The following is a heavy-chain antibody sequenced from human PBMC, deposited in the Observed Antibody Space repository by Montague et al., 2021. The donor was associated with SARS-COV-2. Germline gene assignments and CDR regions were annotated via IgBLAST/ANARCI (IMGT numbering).Heavy chain of an antibody. Sequence: SLRLSCAGTGFTFSSHWMNWVRQAPGKGLEWVANINQDGSDRRYVDSVKGRFTISKDNAKNSLFLEMNSLRAEDTAVYYCARRNDMDVWGQGTTVTVPS. CDR3: ARRNDMDV. V-gene: IGHV3-7*01. CDR2: INQDGSDR. CDR1: GFTFSSHW. J-gene: IGHJ6*02.